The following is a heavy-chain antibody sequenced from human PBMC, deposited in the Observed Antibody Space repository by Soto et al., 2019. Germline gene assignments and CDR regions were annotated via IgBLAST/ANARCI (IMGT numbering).Heavy chain of an antibody. Sequence: SAKASCKDCRYTINRYYIKWVQQETGQGLEWMGWMNPNSGNTGYAQKFQGRVTMTRNTSISTAYMELSSLRSEDTAVYYCARVTYYYDSSGYYFLWFDPWGQGTLVTVSS. D-gene: IGHD3-22*01. J-gene: IGHJ5*02. V-gene: IGHV1-8*01. CDR3: ARVTYYYDSSGYYFLWFDP. CDR1: RYTINRYY. CDR2: MNPNSGNT.